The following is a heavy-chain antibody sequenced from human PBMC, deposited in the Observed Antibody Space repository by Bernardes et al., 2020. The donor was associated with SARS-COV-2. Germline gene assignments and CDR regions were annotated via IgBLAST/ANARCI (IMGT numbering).Heavy chain of an antibody. D-gene: IGHD3-22*01. CDR2: IDWDDDK. V-gene: IGHV2-70*01. CDR3: ARLPYYYDSSGYPQYYYYGMDV. CDR1: GFSLSTSGMC. Sequence: SGPTLVKPTQTLTLTCTFSGFSLSTSGMCVSWIRQPPGKALEWLALIDWDDDKYYSTSLKTRLTISKDTSKNQVVLTMTNMDPVDTATYYCARLPYYYDSSGYPQYYYYGMDVWGQGTTFTVSS. J-gene: IGHJ6*02.